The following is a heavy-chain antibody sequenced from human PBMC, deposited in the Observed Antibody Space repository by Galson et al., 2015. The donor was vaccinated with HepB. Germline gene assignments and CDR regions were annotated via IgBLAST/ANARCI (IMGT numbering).Heavy chain of an antibody. CDR1: GFTFSNAW. Sequence: SLRLSCAASGFTFSNAWMNWVRQAPGKGLEWVGRIKSKTDGGTTDYAAPVKGRFTISRDDSENTLYLQMNSLRAEDTAVYYCAKIRLLWSRGDVWGQGTTVTVSS. CDR3: AKIRLLWSRGDV. D-gene: IGHD3-10*01. J-gene: IGHJ6*02. CDR2: IKSKTDGGTT. V-gene: IGHV3-15*07.